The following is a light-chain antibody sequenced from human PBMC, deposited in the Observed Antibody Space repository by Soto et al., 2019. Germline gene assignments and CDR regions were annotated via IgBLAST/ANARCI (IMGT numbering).Light chain of an antibody. CDR3: QQYGSSPRT. CDR2: GAS. Sequence: EVVLTQSPGTLSLSPGERATLSCRASQSVSNSYLAWYQQKPGQAPRLLIYGASTRATGIPDRFSGSGSGTDFTLTISRLEPEDLAVYYCQQYGSSPRTFGQGTKVENK. J-gene: IGKJ1*01. CDR1: QSVSNSY. V-gene: IGKV3-20*01.